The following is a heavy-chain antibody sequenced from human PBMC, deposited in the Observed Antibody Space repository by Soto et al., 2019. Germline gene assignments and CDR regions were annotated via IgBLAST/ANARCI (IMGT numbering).Heavy chain of an antibody. D-gene: IGHD2-21*02. CDR3: AREVGTFYDHYGTDV. Sequence: QVQLVESGGGVVQPGRSLRLSCAASGFTFSSYNMNWVRQAPGKGLEWVTVISFDGSNTYYADSVKGRFTISRDNSKNKLYLHMNSLRVEDTGVYYCAREVGTFYDHYGTDVWGQGTTVTVSS. J-gene: IGHJ6*02. CDR1: GFTFSSYN. CDR2: ISFDGSNT. V-gene: IGHV3-30-3*01.